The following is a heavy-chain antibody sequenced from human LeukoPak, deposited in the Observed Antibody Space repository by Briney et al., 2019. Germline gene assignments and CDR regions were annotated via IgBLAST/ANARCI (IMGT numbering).Heavy chain of an antibody. J-gene: IGHJ4*02. Sequence: SETLSLTCTVSGTSIGSRSYYWGWIRQPPGKGLEWIGSLYYSGSTYYNPSLKSRVTMSIDRSKSQFSLRLSSVTAADTAVYYCARQTGSGLFILPGGQGTLVTVSS. CDR3: ARQTGSGLFILP. D-gene: IGHD3/OR15-3a*01. CDR1: GTSIGSRSYY. CDR2: LYYSGST. V-gene: IGHV4-39*01.